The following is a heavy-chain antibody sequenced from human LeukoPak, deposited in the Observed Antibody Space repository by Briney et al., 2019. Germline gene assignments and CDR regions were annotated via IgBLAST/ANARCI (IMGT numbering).Heavy chain of an antibody. J-gene: IGHJ6*02. V-gene: IGHV4-59*01. D-gene: IGHD3-22*01. Sequence: SETLSLTCTVSGGSISSYYWSWIRQPPGKGLEWIGYIYYTGSTNYNPSLKSRVNISADKSKNQFSLKLSSVTAADTAVYYCARNPGYYSDHYYGMDVWGQGTTVTVSS. CDR2: IYYTGST. CDR1: GGSISSYY. CDR3: ARNPGYYSDHYYGMDV.